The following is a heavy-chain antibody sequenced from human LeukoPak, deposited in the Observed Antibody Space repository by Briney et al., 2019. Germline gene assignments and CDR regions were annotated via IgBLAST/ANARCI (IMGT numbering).Heavy chain of an antibody. CDR1: GFTFSSYS. CDR3: ARGPPRAFDI. J-gene: IGHJ3*02. V-gene: IGHV3-48*04. CDR2: ISSSGSTI. Sequence: GGSLRLSCAASGFTFSSYSMNWVRQAPGKGLEWVSYISSSGSTIYYADSVKGRFTISRDDAKNSLYLQMNSLRAEDTAVYYCARGPPRAFDIWGQGTMVTVSS.